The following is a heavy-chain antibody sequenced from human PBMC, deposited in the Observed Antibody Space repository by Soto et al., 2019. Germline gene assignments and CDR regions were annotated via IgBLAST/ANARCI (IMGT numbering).Heavy chain of an antibody. J-gene: IGHJ4*02. CDR3: AKSDIETYYYDSSGYSTLGY. CDR2: ISYDGSNK. Sequence: GGSLRLSCAASGFTFSSYGMHWVRQAPGKGLEWVAVISYDGSNKYYADSVKGRFTISRDNSKNTLYLQMNSLRAEDTAVYYCAKSDIETYYYDSSGYSTLGYWGQGTLVTVSS. V-gene: IGHV3-30*18. CDR1: GFTFSSYG. D-gene: IGHD3-22*01.